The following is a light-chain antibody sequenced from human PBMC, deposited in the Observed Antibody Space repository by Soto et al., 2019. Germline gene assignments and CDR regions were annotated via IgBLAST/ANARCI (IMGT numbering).Light chain of an antibody. Sequence: QSVLTQPASVSGSPGQSTTISCTGTSSDVGSYNLVSWYQQHPGKAPKLMIYEGSKRPSGVSNRFSGSKSGNTASLTISGLQAEDEADYYCCSFAGLNTLLFGGGTKLTVL. J-gene: IGLJ2*01. CDR3: CSFAGLNTLL. V-gene: IGLV2-23*01. CDR2: EGS. CDR1: SSDVGSYNL.